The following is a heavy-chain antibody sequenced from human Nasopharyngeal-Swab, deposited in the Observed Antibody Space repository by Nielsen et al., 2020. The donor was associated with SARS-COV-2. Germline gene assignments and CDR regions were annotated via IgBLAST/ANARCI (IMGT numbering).Heavy chain of an antibody. D-gene: IGHD3-3*01. Sequence: WIRQPPGKRLEWIGSIYYSGSTYYNPSLKSRVTISVDTSKNQFSLKLSSVTAADTAVYYCASCRTSITIFGVVIRNGMDVWGQGTTVTVSS. CDR2: IYYSGST. CDR3: ASCRTSITIFGVVIRNGMDV. J-gene: IGHJ6*02. V-gene: IGHV4-39*01.